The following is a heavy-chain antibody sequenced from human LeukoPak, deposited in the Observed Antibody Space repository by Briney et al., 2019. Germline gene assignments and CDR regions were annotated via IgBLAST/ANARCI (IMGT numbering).Heavy chain of an antibody. J-gene: IGHJ3*02. CDR3: ARSLSSAYAFDI. D-gene: IGHD6-25*01. CDR2: ISAYNGNT. Sequence: ASVKVSCKASGGTFSSYAISWVRQAPGQGLEWMGWISAYNGNTNYAQKLQGRVTMTTDTSTSTAYMELRSLRSDDTAVYYCARSLSSAYAFDIWGQGTMVTVSS. CDR1: GGTFSSYA. V-gene: IGHV1-18*01.